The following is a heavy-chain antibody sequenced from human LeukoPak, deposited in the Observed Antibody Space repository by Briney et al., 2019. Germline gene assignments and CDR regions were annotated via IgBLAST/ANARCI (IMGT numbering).Heavy chain of an antibody. J-gene: IGHJ5*02. V-gene: IGHV3-74*03. D-gene: IGHD2-15*01. CDR3: ARRVDATRWFDP. CDR2: INGDGSST. Sequence: GGSPRLSCAASGFTFSNYFMHWVRQAPGKGLVWVSRINGDGSSTMYADSVKGRFTISRDNAKNTLYLQMNSLRAEDTAVYHCARRVDATRWFDPWGQGTLVTVSS. CDR1: GFTFSNYF.